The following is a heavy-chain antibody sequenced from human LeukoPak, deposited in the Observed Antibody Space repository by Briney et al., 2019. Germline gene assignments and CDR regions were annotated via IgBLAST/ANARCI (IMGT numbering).Heavy chain of an antibody. Sequence: GGSLRLSCAASGFTFNAFGMNWVRQGPGKRLEWVSYIGTTSGAIYYADSVKGRFTISRDSAKNSLYLQMNSLRAEDTAVYYCARFRTWGDKAFDYWGQGTLVTVSS. D-gene: IGHD2-21*02. J-gene: IGHJ4*02. CDR3: ARFRTWGDKAFDY. V-gene: IGHV3-48*01. CDR2: IGTTSGAI. CDR1: GFTFNAFG.